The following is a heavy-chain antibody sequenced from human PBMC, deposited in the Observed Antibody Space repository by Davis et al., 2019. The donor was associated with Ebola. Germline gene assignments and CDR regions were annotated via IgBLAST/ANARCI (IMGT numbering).Heavy chain of an antibody. D-gene: IGHD3-10*01. CDR1: GGSFRDYY. CDR2: ITQSGST. J-gene: IGHJ5*02. Sequence: PSETLSLTCAVYGGSFRDYYWSWIRQPPGKGLEWIGEITQSGSTNYNPSLKSRVTISVDTSKNQFSLKLTSVTAADTAVYYCARYRDYYGSGSLNWFDPWGQGTLVTVSS. V-gene: IGHV4-34*01. CDR3: ARYRDYYGSGSLNWFDP.